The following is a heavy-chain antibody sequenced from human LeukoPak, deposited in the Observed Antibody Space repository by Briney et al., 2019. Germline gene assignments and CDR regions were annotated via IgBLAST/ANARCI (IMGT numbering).Heavy chain of an antibody. CDR1: GYNFDTYW. J-gene: IGHJ4*02. D-gene: IGHD5-18*01. CDR3: ARRPRGDTAMVFDY. Sequence: GQSLKISCKASGYNFDTYWIGWVRQMPGKDLEGMRIVYPDDSDTRYNPSFQDHVTVSVDKSITTAYLHWSSLKASDTAMYYCARRPRGDTAMVFDYWGQGTLVTVSS. V-gene: IGHV5-51*01. CDR2: VYPDDSDT.